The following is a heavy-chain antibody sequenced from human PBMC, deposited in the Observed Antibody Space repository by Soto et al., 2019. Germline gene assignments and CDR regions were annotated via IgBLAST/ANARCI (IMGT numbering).Heavy chain of an antibody. J-gene: IGHJ4*02. V-gene: IGHV3-15*01. D-gene: IGHD1-1*01. CDR3: VEGWNDF. CDR2: IKSKSDGGAR. CDR1: GFMFSSAR. Sequence: EVQLVESGGDLVKPGGSLRLSCVTSGFMFSSARMSWVRQAPGKGLEWVGRIKSKSDGGARDYAAPVKGRFSISRDDSKNTVYLQMNSLRAEDTAVYYCVEGWNDFWGQGTLVTVSS.